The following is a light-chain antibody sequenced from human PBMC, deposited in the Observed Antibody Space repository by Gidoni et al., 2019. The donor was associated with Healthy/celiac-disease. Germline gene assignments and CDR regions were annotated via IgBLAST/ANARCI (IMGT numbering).Light chain of an antibody. V-gene: IGKV2-30*02. Sequence: VMTHSPLSLPVTLGQPASISCRSSQSLVHSDGKTYLNWFQQMPGQSPRRLIYRVSNRDSGVPDRFSGSGSGXDFTLNISRVXAEDXGVXXXMQXXXWPXXTFXXXTKVEIK. CDR3: MQXXXWPXXT. CDR1: QSLVHSDGKTY. CDR2: RVS. J-gene: IGKJ1*01.